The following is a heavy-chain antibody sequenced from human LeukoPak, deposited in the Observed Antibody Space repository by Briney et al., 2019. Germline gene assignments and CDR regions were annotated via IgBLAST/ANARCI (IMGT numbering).Heavy chain of an antibody. J-gene: IGHJ4*02. D-gene: IGHD3-22*01. CDR2: ISSKGELT. CDR3: TRDRPNYYGSDGHYYRRNGDY. V-gene: IGHV3-23*01. Sequence: GGSLRLSCAASGFTFSIYAMSWVRQAPGKGLEWVSSISSKGELTFYADSVKGRFTISRDNSESTIYLQMNILRAEDTAIYYCTRDRPNYYGSDGHYYRRNGDYWGQGTLVTVSS. CDR1: GFTFSIYA.